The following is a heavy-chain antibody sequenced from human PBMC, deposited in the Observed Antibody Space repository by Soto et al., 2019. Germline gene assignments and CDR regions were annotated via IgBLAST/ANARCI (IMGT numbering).Heavy chain of an antibody. CDR1: GFTFSKYA. CDR2: INAGNGNT. J-gene: IGHJ4*02. CDR3: ARGIGVATSASYYFDH. Sequence: QVQLVQSGAEVKKPGASVMISCKASGFTFSKYAMQWVRQALGQRPEWMGWINAGNGNTKYSQKFQDRFTITRDTSANTAYRDLRSLTSEDTAVYFCARGIGVATSASYYFDHWGQGTQVTVSS. V-gene: IGHV1-3*01. D-gene: IGHD5-12*01.